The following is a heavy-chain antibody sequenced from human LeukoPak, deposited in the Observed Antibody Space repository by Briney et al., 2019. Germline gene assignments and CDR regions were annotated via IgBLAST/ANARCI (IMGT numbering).Heavy chain of an antibody. CDR1: GYTFTSYG. J-gene: IGHJ4*02. Sequence: ASVTVSCKASGYTFTSYGISWVRQAPGQGLEWMGWISAYNGNTNYAQKLQGKVTMTTDTSTSTAYMELRSLRSDDTAVYYCARDPGFVAAAGNFDYWGQGTLVTVSS. CDR3: ARDPGFVAAAGNFDY. V-gene: IGHV1-18*01. CDR2: ISAYNGNT. D-gene: IGHD6-13*01.